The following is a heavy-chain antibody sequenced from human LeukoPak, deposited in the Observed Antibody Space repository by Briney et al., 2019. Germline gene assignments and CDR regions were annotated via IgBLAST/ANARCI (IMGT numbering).Heavy chain of an antibody. V-gene: IGHV3-53*01. Sequence: GGSLRLSCAASGFTVSSNYMSWVRQAPGKGLEWVSVIYSGGSTYYADSVKGRFTISRDNSKNTLYLQMNSLRAEDTAVYYCARAYCSGGSGYDPWWFDPWGQGTLVTVSS. D-gene: IGHD2-15*01. CDR3: ARAYCSGGSGYDPWWFDP. CDR1: GFTVSSNY. J-gene: IGHJ5*02. CDR2: IYSGGST.